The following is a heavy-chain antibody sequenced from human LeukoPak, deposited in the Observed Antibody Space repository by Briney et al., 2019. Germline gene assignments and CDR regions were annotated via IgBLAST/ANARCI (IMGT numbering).Heavy chain of an antibody. V-gene: IGHV3-23*01. CDR2: IGASGGST. Sequence: GGSLRLSCATSGFTFSSYAMSWVRQAPGKGLEWVSGIGASGGSTYYADSVKGRFTISRDNSKNTLYLQMNSLRAEDTAVYYCARGVLRYFDWLPDFDYWGQGTLVTVSS. J-gene: IGHJ4*02. CDR1: GFTFSSYA. D-gene: IGHD3-9*01. CDR3: ARGVLRYFDWLPDFDY.